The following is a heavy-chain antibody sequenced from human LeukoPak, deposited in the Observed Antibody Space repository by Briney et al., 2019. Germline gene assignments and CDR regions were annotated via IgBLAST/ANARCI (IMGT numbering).Heavy chain of an antibody. CDR2: ITPILGIA. CDR1: GGTFSSYA. Sequence: SVKVSCKASGGTFSSYAISWVRQAPGQGLEWMGRITPILGIANYAQKFQGRVTITADKSTSTAYMELSSLRSEDTAVYYCARDPNYYDSSGYLDYWGQGTLVTVSS. J-gene: IGHJ4*02. CDR3: ARDPNYYDSSGYLDY. V-gene: IGHV1-69*04. D-gene: IGHD3-22*01.